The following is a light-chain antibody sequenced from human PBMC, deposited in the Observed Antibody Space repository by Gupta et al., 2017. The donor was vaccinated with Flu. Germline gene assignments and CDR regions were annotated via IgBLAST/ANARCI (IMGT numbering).Light chain of an antibody. V-gene: IGKV2-28*01. CDR2: LGS. CDR1: QSLLHSNGYNY. J-gene: IGKJ2*01. Sequence: DIVMTQSPLSLPVTPGEPASISCRSSQSLLHSNGYNYLDWYLQKPGQSPQLLIYLGSNRASGVPDRFSGSGSGTDFTLKISRVEAEDVGVYYCMQALPTPRTCGQGTKLEIK. CDR3: MQALPTPRT.